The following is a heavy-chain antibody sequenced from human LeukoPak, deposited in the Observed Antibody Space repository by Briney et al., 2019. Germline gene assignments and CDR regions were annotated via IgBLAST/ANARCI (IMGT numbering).Heavy chain of an antibody. CDR3: ARDERLLSFLK. CDR1: GFTFSSYE. V-gene: IGHV3-23*01. Sequence: GGSLRPSCAASGFTFSSYEMNWVRQAPGKGLEWVSGITGSGGSTYYADSVKGRFTISRDNSKNTLYLQMNSLRAGDTAIYYCARDERLLSFLKWGQGTLVTVSS. J-gene: IGHJ4*02. D-gene: IGHD3-3*01. CDR2: ITGSGGST.